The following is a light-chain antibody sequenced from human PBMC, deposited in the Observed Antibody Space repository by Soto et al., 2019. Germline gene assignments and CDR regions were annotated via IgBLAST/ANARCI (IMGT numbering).Light chain of an antibody. J-gene: IGKJ1*01. CDR3: QQYGSSPTWT. Sequence: EIVLTHSPGTLSLSPGEIATLSCRASQSVSSSYLAWYQQKPGQAPRLLIYGASSRATGIPGRFSGSGSGTDFTLTISRLEPEDFAVYYCQQYGSSPTWTFGQGTKVDIK. CDR2: GAS. CDR1: QSVSSSY. V-gene: IGKV3-20*01.